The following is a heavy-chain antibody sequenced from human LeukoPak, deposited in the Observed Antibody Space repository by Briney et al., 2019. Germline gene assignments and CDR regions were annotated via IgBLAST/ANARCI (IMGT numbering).Heavy chain of an antibody. CDR1: GFMFSNFA. Sequence: PGGSLRLSCAASGFMFSNFAMSWVRQAPGKGLEWVSTIYYSGGNTYSADSVKGRFTISRDNAKNTLYLQMNGLRAEDTAVYYRAKDQGQAVVPRRFDNWGQGTLVTVSS. D-gene: IGHD2-2*01. V-gene: IGHV3-23*01. CDR2: IYYSGGNT. J-gene: IGHJ4*02. CDR3: AKDQGQAVVPRRFDN.